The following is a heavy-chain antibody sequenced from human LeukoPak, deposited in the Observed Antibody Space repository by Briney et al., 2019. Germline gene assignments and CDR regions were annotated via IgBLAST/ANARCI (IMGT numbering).Heavy chain of an antibody. CDR2: IWYDGSSK. J-gene: IGHJ4*02. V-gene: IGHV3-33*01. D-gene: IGHD3-10*01. Sequence: GGPLRLSCAASGFTFSSYVMHWARQAPGKGLEWVAVIWYDGSSKYYADSVKGRFTISRDNSKNTLYVQMNSLRAEDTAVYYCARGSFYYGSGSSNYFDCWGQGTLVTVSS. CDR1: GFTFSSYV. CDR3: ARGSFYYGSGSSNYFDC.